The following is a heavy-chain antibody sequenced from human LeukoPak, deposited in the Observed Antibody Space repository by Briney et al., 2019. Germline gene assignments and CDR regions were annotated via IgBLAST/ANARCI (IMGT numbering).Heavy chain of an antibody. J-gene: IGHJ4*02. V-gene: IGHV3-23*01. CDR3: AKDARARNSGSFVGYFDY. CDR1: GFTFSSYA. D-gene: IGHD1-26*01. CDR2: ISGSGGST. Sequence: GGSLRLSCAASGFTFSSYAMSWVRQAPGKGLEWVSAISGSGGSTYYADSVKGRFTISRDNSKNTLYLQMNSLRAEDTAVYYCAKDARARNSGSFVGYFDYWGQGTLVTVSS.